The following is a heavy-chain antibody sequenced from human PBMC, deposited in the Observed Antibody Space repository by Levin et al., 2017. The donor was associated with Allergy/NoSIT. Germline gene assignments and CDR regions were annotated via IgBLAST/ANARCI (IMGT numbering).Heavy chain of an antibody. CDR2: INHSGST. J-gene: IGHJ5*02. D-gene: IGHD3-22*01. V-gene: IGHV4-34*01. CDR1: GGSFSGYY. Sequence: TSETLSLTCAVYGGSFSGYYWSWIRQPPGKGLEWIGEINHSGSTNYNPSLKSRVTISVDTSKNQFSLKLSSVTAADTAVYYCARVENYYDQRFDPWGQGTLVTVSS. CDR3: ARVENYYDQRFDP.